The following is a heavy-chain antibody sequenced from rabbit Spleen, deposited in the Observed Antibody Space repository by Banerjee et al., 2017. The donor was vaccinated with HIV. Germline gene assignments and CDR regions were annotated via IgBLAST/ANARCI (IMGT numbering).Heavy chain of an antibody. Sequence: QEQLLESGGGLVKPEGSLKLSCTASGFSFSNKAVMCWVRQAPGKGLEWIACINAVTGKAVYASWAKGRFTFSKTSSTTVTLQMTSLTAADTATCFCARDLLGVIGWNFNLWGPGTLVTVS. CDR3: ARDLLGVIGWNFNL. D-gene: IGHD1-1*01. CDR1: GFSFSNKAV. J-gene: IGHJ4*01. CDR2: INAVTGKA. V-gene: IGHV1S45*01.